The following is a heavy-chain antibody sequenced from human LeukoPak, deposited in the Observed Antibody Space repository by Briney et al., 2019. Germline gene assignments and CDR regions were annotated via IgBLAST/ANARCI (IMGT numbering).Heavy chain of an antibody. CDR3: AKDIYRRYFDSSGRPYSYFYMDV. D-gene: IGHD3-22*01. CDR1: GFIFDDYA. J-gene: IGHJ6*03. Sequence: PGGSLRLSCAPSGFIFDDYAMHWVRQAPGKGLEWVSSVTWSSDRLDYADSVKGRFIISRDNAKNSLYLQMNNLRVENTALYFCAKDIYRRYFDSSGRPYSYFYMDVWGKGTTVTVSS. V-gene: IGHV3-9*01. CDR2: VTWSSDRL.